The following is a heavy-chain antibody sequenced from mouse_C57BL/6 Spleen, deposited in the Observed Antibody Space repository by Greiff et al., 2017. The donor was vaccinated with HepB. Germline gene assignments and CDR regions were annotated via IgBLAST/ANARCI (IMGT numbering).Heavy chain of an antibody. CDR1: GYTFTSYW. V-gene: IGHV1-69*01. CDR2: IDPSDSYT. J-gene: IGHJ2*01. CDR3: ARWETGYFDY. D-gene: IGHD4-1*01. Sequence: QVQLQQPGAELVMPGASVKLSCKASGYTFTSYWMHWVKQRPGQGLEWIGEIDPSDSYTNYNQKFKGKSTLTVDKSSSTAYMQLSSLPSEDSAVYYCARWETGYFDYWGQGTTLTVSS.